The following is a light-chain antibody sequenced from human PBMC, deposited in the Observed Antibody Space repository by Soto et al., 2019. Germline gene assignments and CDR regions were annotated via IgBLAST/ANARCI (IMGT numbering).Light chain of an antibody. V-gene: IGKV1-39*01. J-gene: IGKJ5*01. CDR3: QLRLSTPFG. CDR2: AAS. Sequence: DIQKIQFPSSLSASVGDRVTITCGASQSISSHLNSYQQKPGKAPQLLIYAASSLQSGVPSRLSGRGAGTNLTLTIISLQPEDFAAYYCQLRLSTPFGVGQGTPLELK. CDR1: QSISSH.